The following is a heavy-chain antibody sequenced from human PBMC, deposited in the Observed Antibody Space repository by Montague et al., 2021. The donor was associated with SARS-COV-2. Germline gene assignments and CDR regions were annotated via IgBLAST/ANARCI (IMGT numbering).Heavy chain of an antibody. CDR1: GGSISSDY. D-gene: IGHD3-16*01. CDR3: ARHYDHSSRVDS. CDR2: VYYRGNT. J-gene: IGHJ4*02. Sequence: SETLFLTCTVSGGSISSDYWTWIRQPPGKGLEWIGFVYYRGNTYXNPSLMCRVTISVDTSSNHFSLTLSSVTAADTAIYYCARHYDHSSRVDSWGQGTLVTVSS. V-gene: IGHV4-59*08.